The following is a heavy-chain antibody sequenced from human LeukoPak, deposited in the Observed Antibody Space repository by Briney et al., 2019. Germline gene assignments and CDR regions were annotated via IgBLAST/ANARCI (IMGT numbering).Heavy chain of an antibody. Sequence: GGSLRLSCAASGFTVSSNYMTWVRQAPGKGLEWVSVIYSGGSTYYSDSVKGRFIISRDNSKNTLYLQMNSLRAEDTAVYYCAKDPAGPVGADYWGQGTLVTVSS. CDR2: IYSGGST. D-gene: IGHD4-17*01. CDR3: AKDPAGPVGADY. CDR1: GFTVSSNY. V-gene: IGHV3-66*01. J-gene: IGHJ4*02.